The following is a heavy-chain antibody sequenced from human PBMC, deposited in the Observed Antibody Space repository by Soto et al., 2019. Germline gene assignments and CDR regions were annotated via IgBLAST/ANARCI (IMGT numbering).Heavy chain of an antibody. D-gene: IGHD1-26*01. CDR3: VRLDGSYYPDF. J-gene: IGHJ4*02. CDR1: GFTFSDHY. Sequence: EVQLVESGGGLVQPGGSLRLSCAASGFTFSDHYMDWVRQAPGKGLEWVGRAGNKAHSFTTEYAASVKGRFTISRDDSKNSLYLQMNSLKAEVTAVYYCVRLDGSYYPDFWVQGTLVTVSS. CDR2: AGNKAHSFTT. V-gene: IGHV3-72*01.